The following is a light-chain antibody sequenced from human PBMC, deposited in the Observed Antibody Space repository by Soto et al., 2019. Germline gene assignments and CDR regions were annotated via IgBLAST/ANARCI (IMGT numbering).Light chain of an antibody. Sequence: QAVVTQPPSVSGAPGQRVTISCTGSSSNIGAGYDVHWYQQLPGTAPKLLIYGNSNRPSGVPDRFSGSKSGTSASLANTGLQAEDEADYYCQSYDSSLSALFGGGTKLTVL. V-gene: IGLV1-40*01. CDR3: QSYDSSLSAL. CDR2: GNS. J-gene: IGLJ2*01. CDR1: SSNIGAGYD.